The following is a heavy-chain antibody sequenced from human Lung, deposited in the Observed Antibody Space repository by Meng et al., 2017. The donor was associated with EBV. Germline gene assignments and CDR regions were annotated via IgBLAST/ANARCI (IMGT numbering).Heavy chain of an antibody. Sequence: RQCQELWPGLLKPSETLPLSCTVSGGPISSRSSYWGWIGQPPVRGLEWIGMIYYGGSTYYNPSLKSRVIISVDTSKNQFSLKLSSVTAADTAVYYCASPLGILGIVDLWGRGTLVTVSS. CDR2: IYYGGST. J-gene: IGHJ2*01. D-gene: IGHD7-27*01. CDR1: GGPISSRSSY. CDR3: ASPLGILGIVDL. V-gene: IGHV4-39*01.